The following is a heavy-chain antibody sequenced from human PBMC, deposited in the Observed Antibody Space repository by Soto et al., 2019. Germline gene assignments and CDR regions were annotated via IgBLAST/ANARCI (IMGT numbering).Heavy chain of an antibody. Sequence: TLSLTCTVSGGSISSGDYYWSWIRQHPGKGLEWIGYIYYSGSTYNNPSLTSRVTISVDTSNNQFSLKLSSVSAADTAVYYWARGPSGDKVDYWGQGTLVTVSS. CDR3: ARGPSGDKVDY. V-gene: IGHV4-30-4*08. CDR1: GGSISSGDYY. J-gene: IGHJ4*02. D-gene: IGHD7-27*01. CDR2: IYYSGST.